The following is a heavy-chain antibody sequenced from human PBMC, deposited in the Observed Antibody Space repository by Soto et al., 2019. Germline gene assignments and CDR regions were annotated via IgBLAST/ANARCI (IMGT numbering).Heavy chain of an antibody. CDR2: ISYDGSNK. D-gene: IGHD4-4*01. V-gene: IGHV3-30*18. Sequence: QVQLVESGGGVVQPGRSLRLSCAASGFTFSSYGMHWVRQAPGKGLEWVAVISYDGSNKYYADSVKGRFTISRDNSKNTLYLQMNSLRAEDTAVYYWAKDLGYSNYVDYYGMDVWGQGTTVTVSS. CDR1: GFTFSSYG. CDR3: AKDLGYSNYVDYYGMDV. J-gene: IGHJ6*02.